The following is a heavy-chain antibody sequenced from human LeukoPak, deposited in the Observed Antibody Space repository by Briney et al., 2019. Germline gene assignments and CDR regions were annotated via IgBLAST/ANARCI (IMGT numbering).Heavy chain of an antibody. D-gene: IGHD5-12*01. V-gene: IGHV4-34*01. J-gene: IGHJ6*02. CDR2: INHSGST. CDR3: ARGRGYREGPCMDV. CDR1: GGSFSGYY. Sequence: SETLSLTCAVYGGSFSGYYWSWIRQPPGKGLEWVGEINHSGSTNYNPSLKSRVTISVDTSKNQFSLKLSSVTAADTAVYYCARGRGYREGPCMDVWGQGTTVTVSS.